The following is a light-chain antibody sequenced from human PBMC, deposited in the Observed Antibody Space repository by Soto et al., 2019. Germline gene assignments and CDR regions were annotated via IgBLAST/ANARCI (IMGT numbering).Light chain of an antibody. Sequence: VLTQPPSVSGAPGQRVTISCTGSSSNIGAGYDVHWYQQLPGTAPKRLIYGNSNRPSGVPDRFSGSKSGTSASLAITGLQAEDEADYYCQSYDSSLSGYVFGTGTKLTVL. CDR1: SSNIGAGYD. CDR2: GNS. V-gene: IGLV1-40*01. J-gene: IGLJ1*01. CDR3: QSYDSSLSGYV.